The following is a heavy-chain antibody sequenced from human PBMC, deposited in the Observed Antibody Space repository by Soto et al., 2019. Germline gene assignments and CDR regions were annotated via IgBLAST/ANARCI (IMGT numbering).Heavy chain of an antibody. CDR2: IYSGGST. D-gene: IGHD3-9*01. CDR1: GFTVSSKY. J-gene: IGHJ4*02. Sequence: PGGSLRLSCAASGFTVSSKYMSWVRQAPGKGLEWVSVIYSGGSTYYADSVKGRFTISRDNSKNTLYLQMNSLRAEDTAVYYCARESYDILTGLDYWGQGTLVTVSS. V-gene: IGHV3-66*01. CDR3: ARESYDILTGLDY.